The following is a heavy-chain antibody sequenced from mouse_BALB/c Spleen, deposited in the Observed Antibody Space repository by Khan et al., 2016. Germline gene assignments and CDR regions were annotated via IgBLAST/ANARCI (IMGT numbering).Heavy chain of an antibody. V-gene: IGHV9-3-1*01. CDR2: MNTYTGEP. CDR3: ARDYDYDGDWYFDV. Sequence: QIQLVQSGPELKKPGETVKISCKASGYTFTNYGMNWVKQAPGKGLKWMGWMNTYTGEPTYADDFKGRFAFSLKTSARTAYLQINNLKNEDTATYFCARDYDYDGDWYFDVWGAGTTLTVSS. D-gene: IGHD2-4*01. CDR1: GYTFTNYG. J-gene: IGHJ1*01.